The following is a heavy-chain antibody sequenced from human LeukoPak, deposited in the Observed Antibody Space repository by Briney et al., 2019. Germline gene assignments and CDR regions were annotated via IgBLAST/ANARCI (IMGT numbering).Heavy chain of an antibody. CDR3: ARDRAMYNWFDP. Sequence: SQTLSLTCAISGDSFSSNSAAWNWLRQSPSRGLEWLGRTYYRSKWYSDYAVSVKSRITITPDTSKNQFSLQLNSVTPDDTALYYCARDRAMYNWFDPWSQGTLVTVSS. J-gene: IGHJ5*02. CDR2: TYYRSKWYS. D-gene: IGHD3-10*01. V-gene: IGHV6-1*01. CDR1: GDSFSSNSAA.